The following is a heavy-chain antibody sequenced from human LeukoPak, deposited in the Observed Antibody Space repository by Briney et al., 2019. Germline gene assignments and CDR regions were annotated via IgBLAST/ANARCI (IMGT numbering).Heavy chain of an antibody. J-gene: IGHJ4*02. V-gene: IGHV1-2*02. CDR1: GYTFTGYY. Sequence: ASVKVSCKASGYTFTGYYMHWVRQAPGQGLEWMGWINPNSGGTNYAQKFQGRVTMTRDTSISTAYMELSRLRSDDTAVYYCARDPSPFAAVRGVIIKGSWGQGTLVTVSS. D-gene: IGHD3-10*01. CDR3: ARDPSPFAAVRGVIIKGS. CDR2: INPNSGGT.